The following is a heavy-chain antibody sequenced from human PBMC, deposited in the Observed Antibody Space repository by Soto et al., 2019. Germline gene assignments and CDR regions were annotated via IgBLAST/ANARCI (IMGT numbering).Heavy chain of an antibody. CDR3: ATPLPGGDGWGGFDY. V-gene: IGHV1-24*01. CDR1: GYTLTELS. D-gene: IGHD2-21*02. CDR2: LHPEDGET. Sequence: QVQLVQSGAEVKKPGASVKVSCKVSGYTLTELSVHWVRQAPGKGLEWMGGLHPEDGETIYAQLFQGRVTMTEDRSTDTAYMELGSLRSEDTAVYYCATPLPGGDGWGGFDYWGQGTLVTVST. J-gene: IGHJ4*02.